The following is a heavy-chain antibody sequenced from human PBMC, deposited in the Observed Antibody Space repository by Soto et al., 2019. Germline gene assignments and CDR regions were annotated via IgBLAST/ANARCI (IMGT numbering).Heavy chain of an antibody. CDR1: GFTFSAYG. CDR2: IWNDGSYK. J-gene: IGHJ4*02. V-gene: IGHV3-33*01. Sequence: GGSLRLSCAASGFTFSAYGFHWVRQAPGKGLEWVAVIWNDGSYKYYADSVKGRFTISRDNSRNTVYLQMSSLRAGDTAMYYCATDGGYCTNGVCYRFDSWGQGTLVTVSS. D-gene: IGHD2-8*01. CDR3: ATDGGYCTNGVCYRFDS.